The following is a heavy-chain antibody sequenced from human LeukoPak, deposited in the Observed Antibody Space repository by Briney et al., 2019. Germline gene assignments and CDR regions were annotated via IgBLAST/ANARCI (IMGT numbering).Heavy chain of an antibody. Sequence: GGSLRLSCAASRFKLIGYSMNWVRQAPGKGLEWVSYINSSSGTIIYADSVKGRFTISRDNAKNSLYLQMNSLRAEDTAVYYCAKEGDNTGYRYFDDWGQGTLVTVSS. J-gene: IGHJ4*02. CDR3: AKEGDNTGYRYFDD. V-gene: IGHV3-48*04. D-gene: IGHD3-22*01. CDR2: INSSSGTI. CDR1: RFKLIGYS.